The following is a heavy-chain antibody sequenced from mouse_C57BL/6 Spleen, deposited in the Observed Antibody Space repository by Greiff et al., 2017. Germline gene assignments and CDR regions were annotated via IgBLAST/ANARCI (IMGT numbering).Heavy chain of an antibody. V-gene: IGHV1-15*01. J-gene: IGHJ4*01. CDR1: GYTFTDYE. CDR3: TRRDYYGSSMDY. CDR2: IDPETGGT. Sequence: QVQLKQSGAELVRPGASVTLSCKASGYTFTDYEMHWVKQTPVHGLEWIGAIDPETGGTAYNQKFKGKAILTADKSSSTAYMELRSLTSEDSAVYYCTRRDYYGSSMDYWGQGTSVTVSS. D-gene: IGHD1-1*01.